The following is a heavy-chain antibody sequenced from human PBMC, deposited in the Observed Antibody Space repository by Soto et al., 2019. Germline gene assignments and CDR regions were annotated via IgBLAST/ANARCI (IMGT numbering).Heavy chain of an antibody. CDR2: IIPIFGTA. V-gene: IGHV1-69*12. D-gene: IGHD3-9*01. J-gene: IGHJ6*02. Sequence: QVQLVQSGAEVKKPGSSVKVSCKASGGTFSSYAISWVRQAPGQGLEWMGGIIPIFGTANYAQKFQGRVTIIADESTSTAYMELSSLRSEDTAVFYCASNNNVLTGSYYYGMEVWGPGTTVTVSS. CDR3: ASNNNVLTGSYYYGMEV. CDR1: GGTFSSYA.